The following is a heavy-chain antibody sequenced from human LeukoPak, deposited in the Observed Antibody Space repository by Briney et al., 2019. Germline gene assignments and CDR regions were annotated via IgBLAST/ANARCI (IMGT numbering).Heavy chain of an antibody. D-gene: IGHD2-15*01. Sequence: GGSPRLSCAASGFSFSTSEMNWARQAPGKGLEWVASISSTGSTTYYADPVQGRFTISRDNAKTSLYLQMSSLRVEDTATYFCARDSDSAIPYCYFDLWGRGTLVTVSS. V-gene: IGHV3-48*03. CDR1: GFSFSTSE. J-gene: IGHJ2*01. CDR3: ARDSDSAIPYCYFDL. CDR2: ISSTGSTT.